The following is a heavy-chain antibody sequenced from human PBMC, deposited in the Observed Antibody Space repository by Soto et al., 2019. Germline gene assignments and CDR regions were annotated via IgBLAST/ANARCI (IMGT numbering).Heavy chain of an antibody. D-gene: IGHD6-19*01. CDR1: GFSFSSYA. CDR3: AKGIGSGWYGFDS. J-gene: IGHJ4*02. CDR2: IGGNGVTT. V-gene: IGHV3-23*01. Sequence: GGSLRLSCAASGFSFSSYAMSWVRQTPGKGLEWVSGIGGNGVTTYYADSVKGRFTISRDNSKNTLYLQMNSLRAEDTAIYYCAKGIGSGWYGFDSWGQGTLVTVS.